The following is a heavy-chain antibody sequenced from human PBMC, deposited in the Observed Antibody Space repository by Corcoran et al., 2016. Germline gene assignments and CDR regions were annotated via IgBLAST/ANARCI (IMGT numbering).Heavy chain of an antibody. CDR3: ARVWGIVVVTARKGPSAYFDL. Sequence: QVQLRQWGAGLLKPSETLSLTCAVYGGSFGDYYWSWIRQPPGKGLEWIGEINHIGSTDYNPSLKSRVTISVDTSTNQFSLKLSSVTAADTALYYCARVWGIVVVTARKGPSAYFDLWGRGTLVTVSS. V-gene: IGHV4-34*01. D-gene: IGHD2-21*02. CDR1: GGSFGDYY. CDR2: INHIGST. J-gene: IGHJ2*01.